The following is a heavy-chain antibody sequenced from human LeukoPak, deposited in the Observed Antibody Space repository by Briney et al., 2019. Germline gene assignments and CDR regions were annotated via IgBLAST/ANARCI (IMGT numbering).Heavy chain of an antibody. CDR1: GGSISSYY. V-gene: IGHV4-59*01. D-gene: IGHD3-10*01. J-gene: IGHJ4*02. CDR2: IYYSGST. CDR3: ARAGAITMVRGAFFDY. Sequence: SETLSLTCTVSGGSISSYYWSWIRQPPGKGLEWIGYIYYSGSTNYNPSLKSRVTISVDTSKNQFSLKLSSVTAADTAVYYCARAGAITMVRGAFFDYWGQGTLVTVSS.